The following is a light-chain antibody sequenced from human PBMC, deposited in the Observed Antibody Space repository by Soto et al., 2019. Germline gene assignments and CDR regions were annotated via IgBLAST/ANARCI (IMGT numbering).Light chain of an antibody. CDR3: SSFTSDSTLV. V-gene: IGLV2-18*02. CDR1: SSDVGSYNR. Sequence: QSALTQPPSVSGSPGQSVTISCTGTSSDVGSYNRVSWYQQSPGTTPKLMIYEVSNRPSGVPDRFSGSKTGNTAYLTISGLQSEDEDDYYCSSFTSDSTLVFGGGTKLTVL. CDR2: EVS. J-gene: IGLJ2*01.